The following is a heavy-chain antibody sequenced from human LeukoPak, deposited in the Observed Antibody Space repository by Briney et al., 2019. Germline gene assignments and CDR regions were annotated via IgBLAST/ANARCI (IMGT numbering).Heavy chain of an antibody. Sequence: ASVKVSCKASGYTFTSYYMHWVRQAPGQGLEWMGIINPSGGSTSYAQKFQGRVTVTRDMSTSTVYMELSSLGSEDTAVYFCARDLIRGPYYYYMDVWGKGTTVTVSS. CDR1: GYTFTSYY. CDR2: INPSGGST. V-gene: IGHV1-46*01. J-gene: IGHJ6*03. D-gene: IGHD3-10*01. CDR3: ARDLIRGPYYYYMDV.